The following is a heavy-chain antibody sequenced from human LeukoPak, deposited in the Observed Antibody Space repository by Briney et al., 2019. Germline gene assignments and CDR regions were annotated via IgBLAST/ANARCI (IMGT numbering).Heavy chain of an antibody. Sequence: GASVKVSCKASGYTFTGYYMHWVRQAPGQGLEWMGWISAYNGNTNYAQKLQGRVTMTTDTSTSTAYMELRSLRSDDTAVYYCARDPARYCSGSSCYRAFDIWGQGTMVTVSS. CDR2: ISAYNGNT. D-gene: IGHD2-15*01. CDR1: GYTFTGYY. V-gene: IGHV1-18*04. CDR3: ARDPARYCSGSSCYRAFDI. J-gene: IGHJ3*02.